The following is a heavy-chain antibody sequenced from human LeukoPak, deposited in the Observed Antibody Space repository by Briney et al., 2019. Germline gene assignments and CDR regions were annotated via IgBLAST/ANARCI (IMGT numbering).Heavy chain of an antibody. CDR1: GFTFSSYA. Sequence: GGSLRLSCAASGFTFSSYAMSWVRQAPGKGLEWVSAFSGSGGSTYYADFVKGRFTISRDNVDNVVYLEMNSLGAEDTATYYCARVAVSGPTGWFDSWGQGTLVIVSS. CDR3: ARVAVSGPTGWFDS. CDR2: FSGSGGST. V-gene: IGHV3-23*01. D-gene: IGHD2-8*02. J-gene: IGHJ5*01.